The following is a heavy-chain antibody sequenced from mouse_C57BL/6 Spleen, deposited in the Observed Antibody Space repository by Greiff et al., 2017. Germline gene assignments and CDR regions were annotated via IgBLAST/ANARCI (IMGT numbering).Heavy chain of an antibody. Sequence: QVQLQQPGPELVKPGASVKLSCKASGYTFTSYWMNWVKQRPGQGLEWIGNIIPSNGGTNYNEKFKSKATLTVDKSSSTAYMQLSGLSSEDSAVDNCARGLTVEGDYWGQGTTLTVSS. CDR3: ARGLTVEGDY. J-gene: IGHJ2*01. CDR2: IIPSNGGT. CDR1: GYTFTSYW. V-gene: IGHV1-53*01. D-gene: IGHD1-1*01.